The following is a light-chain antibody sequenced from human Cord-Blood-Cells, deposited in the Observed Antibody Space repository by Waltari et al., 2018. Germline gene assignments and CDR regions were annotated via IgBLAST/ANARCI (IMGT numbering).Light chain of an antibody. Sequence: DIQMTQSPSSLSASVGDRVTITVRASQGISNYLAWFKQKPGKAHNSLFYAASSWQSGVPSKFSGSGSGTDFTLTISSLQPEDFATYYCQQYNSYPPTFGQGTKVEIK. V-gene: IGKV1-16*02. CDR3: QQYNSYPPT. J-gene: IGKJ1*01. CDR1: QGISNY. CDR2: AAS.